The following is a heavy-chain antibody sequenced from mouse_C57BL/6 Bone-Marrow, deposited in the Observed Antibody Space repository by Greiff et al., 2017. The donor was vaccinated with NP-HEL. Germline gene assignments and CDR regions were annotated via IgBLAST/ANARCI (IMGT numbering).Heavy chain of an antibody. V-gene: IGHV1-82*01. Sequence: QVGPELARPGASVKLSCKASGYAFTSSCMNWVKQRPGQGLERIGRIYPRDGDTNYNGKFKGKATLTADKSSSTAYMQLSSLTSEDSAVSGWARDPYLFPDYAMDYWGQGTSVTVSS. D-gene: IGHD1-1*01. CDR3: ARDPYLFPDYAMDY. CDR2: IYPRDGDT. J-gene: IGHJ4*01. CDR1: GYAFTSSC.